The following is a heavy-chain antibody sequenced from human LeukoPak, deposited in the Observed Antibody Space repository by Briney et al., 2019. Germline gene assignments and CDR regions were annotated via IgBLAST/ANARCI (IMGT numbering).Heavy chain of an antibody. CDR1: GYTFTGYY. Sequence: ASVKVSCKASGYTFTGYYMHWVRQAPGQGLEWMGWINPNSGGTSYAQKFQGWVTMTRDTSISTAYMELSRLRSDDTAVYYCARELGEQQLATGNCAFDIWGQGTMVTVSS. D-gene: IGHD6-13*01. V-gene: IGHV1-2*04. J-gene: IGHJ3*02. CDR2: INPNSGGT. CDR3: ARELGEQQLATGNCAFDI.